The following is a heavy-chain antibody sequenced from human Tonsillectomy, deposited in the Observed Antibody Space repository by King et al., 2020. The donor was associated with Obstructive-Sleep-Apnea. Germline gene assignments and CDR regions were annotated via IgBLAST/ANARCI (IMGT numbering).Heavy chain of an antibody. V-gene: IGHV4-31*03. D-gene: IGHD3-10*01. CDR2: ISYSGST. J-gene: IGHJ2*01. CDR3: ARGGDLRSYWFFDL. CDR1: GGSMNSGSHY. Sequence: QLQESGPGLVKPSQTLSLTCTVSGGSMNSGSHYWTWIRHHPGKGLEWIGSISYSGSTNYNPSLKSRPSISIDTSENRFSLNLNSVTAADTAVSYCARGGDLRSYWFFDLWGRGTLVTVSS.